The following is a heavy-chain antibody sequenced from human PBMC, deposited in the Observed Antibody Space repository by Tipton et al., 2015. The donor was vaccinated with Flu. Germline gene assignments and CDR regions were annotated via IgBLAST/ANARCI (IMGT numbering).Heavy chain of an antibody. D-gene: IGHD4-11*01. V-gene: IGHV4-38-2*01. CDR1: GYSIRSSNYY. CDR2: TFHSGNT. Sequence: GLVKPSETLSLTCVVSGYSIRSSNYYWGWIRQPPGKGLEWIGNTFHSGNTYHNPSLKSRVTISIDTSKNQFFLNMKSLTAADKAVYYCVRRDYSNYVSDPKSWFDPWGQGTLVTVSS. CDR3: VRRDYSNYVSDPKSWFDP. J-gene: IGHJ5*02.